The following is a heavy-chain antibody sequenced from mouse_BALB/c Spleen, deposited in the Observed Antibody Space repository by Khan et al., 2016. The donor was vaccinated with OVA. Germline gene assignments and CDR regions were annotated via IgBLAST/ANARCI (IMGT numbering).Heavy chain of an antibody. Sequence: QIQLVQSGAELVRPGASVKLSCKALGYTFTDYEMHWVKQTPVHGLEWIGAIYPGSGGTAYNQKFKGKATLTADKSSSSAYMDLSSLTAEDSAVYSCTRLLRSSFVYCCQGTTLTVSS. V-gene: IGHV1-15*01. CDR2: IYPGSGGT. CDR1: GYTFTDYE. CDR3: TRLLRSSFVY. J-gene: IGHJ2*01. D-gene: IGHD1-1*01.